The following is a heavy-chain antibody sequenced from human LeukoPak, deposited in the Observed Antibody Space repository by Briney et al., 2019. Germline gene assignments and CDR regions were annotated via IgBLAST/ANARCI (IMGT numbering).Heavy chain of an antibody. D-gene: IGHD3-10*01. Sequence: PSETLSLTCIVSGGSISRSSYYWGWLRQPPGKGLEWIGSISDSGSTYHSPSLKSRVTISVDTSRNQFSLKLRFVTAADTAVYYCARQDIWFGELVVWGQGTTVTVSS. V-gene: IGHV4-39*01. CDR3: ARQDIWFGELVV. CDR1: GGSISRSSYY. CDR2: ISDSGST. J-gene: IGHJ6*02.